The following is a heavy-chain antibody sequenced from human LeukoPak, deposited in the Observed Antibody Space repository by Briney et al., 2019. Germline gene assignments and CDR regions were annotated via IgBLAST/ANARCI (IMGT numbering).Heavy chain of an antibody. D-gene: IGHD2-15*01. CDR1: GFTFDDYA. Sequence: GGSLRLSCAASGFTFDDYAMHWVRQAPGKGLEWVSLISWDGSTTYYADSVKGRFTISRDNSKNSLYLQMNSLRVEDTALYYCAKESSSWHVDHWGQGTLVTVSS. CDR2: ISWDGSTT. CDR3: AKESSSWHVDH. V-gene: IGHV3-43D*03. J-gene: IGHJ4*02.